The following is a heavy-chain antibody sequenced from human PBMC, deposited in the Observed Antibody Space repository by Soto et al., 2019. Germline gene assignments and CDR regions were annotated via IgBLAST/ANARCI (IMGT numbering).Heavy chain of an antibody. J-gene: IGHJ4*02. CDR2: VGTEGDT. CDR1: GFSFSDYD. CDR3: GRGTADGSGSYFIDY. D-gene: IGHD3-10*01. Sequence: EVQLEESGGGLVQPGGSLRLSCETSGFSFSDYDMHWVRQAPGKGLQWVSAVGTEGDTYYPDFVKGRFTVSRDNGKKSLFLDMKTLSAGDTAIYYSGRGTADGSGSYFIDYWGQGTLVTVSS. V-gene: IGHV3-13*01.